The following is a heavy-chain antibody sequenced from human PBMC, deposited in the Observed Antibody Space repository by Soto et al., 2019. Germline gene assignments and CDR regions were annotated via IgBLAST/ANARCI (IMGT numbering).Heavy chain of an antibody. CDR1: GLIFSDVW. V-gene: IGHV3-15*01. CDR3: TTSNRWVDF. J-gene: IGHJ5*01. Sequence: EVQLVESGGGLVKPGGSLRLSCAASGLIFSDVWMTWVRQAPGKGLEWVGRIKTKPDDGTIDYAAPVRGRFTISRDDSKNTLYLQMTSLTPDDTGVYYCTTSNRWVDFWGPGTLVTVSS. CDR2: IKTKPDDGTI.